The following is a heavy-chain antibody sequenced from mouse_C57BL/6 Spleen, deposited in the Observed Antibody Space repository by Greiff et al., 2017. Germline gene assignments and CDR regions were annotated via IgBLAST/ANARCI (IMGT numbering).Heavy chain of an antibody. J-gene: IGHJ3*01. D-gene: IGHD1-1*01. CDR1: GYTFTSYW. CDR3: ARSLYYCSSYDAY. CDR2: IDPSDSET. V-gene: IGHV1-52*01. Sequence: QVQLQQPGAELVRPGSSVKLSCKASGYTFTSYWMHWVKQRPIQGLEWIGNIDPSDSETHYNQKFKDKATLTVDKSYSTAYMQLSSLTSEDSAVYYCARSLYYCSSYDAYWGQGTLVTVSA.